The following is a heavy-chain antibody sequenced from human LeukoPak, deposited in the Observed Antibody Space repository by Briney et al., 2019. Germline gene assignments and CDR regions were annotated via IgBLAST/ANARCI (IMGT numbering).Heavy chain of an antibody. Sequence: GGSLRLSCAASGFTFSSYAMHWVRQAPGKGLEWVSSISGSGSYIFYAHSLKGRFTISRDNAKSSVYLQMSNLSAEDTAVYYCATSPHHSPGGWGQGALVTVSS. CDR3: ATSPHHSPGG. CDR1: GFTFSSYA. D-gene: IGHD2-21*01. V-gene: IGHV3-21*01. J-gene: IGHJ4*02. CDR2: ISGSGSYI.